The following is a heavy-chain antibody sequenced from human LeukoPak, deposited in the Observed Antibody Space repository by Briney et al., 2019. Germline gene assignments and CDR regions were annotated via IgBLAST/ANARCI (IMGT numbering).Heavy chain of an antibody. J-gene: IGHJ6*02. Sequence: GGSLRLSCAASGSTVSSNYMSWVRQAPGKGLEWVSVIYSGGSTYYADSVKGRFTISRDNSKNTLYLQMNSPRAEDTAVYYCARAESGYSYGYIYYYGMDVWGQGTTVTVSS. V-gene: IGHV3-53*01. CDR3: ARAESGYSYGYIYYYGMDV. D-gene: IGHD5-18*01. CDR2: IYSGGST. CDR1: GSTVSSNY.